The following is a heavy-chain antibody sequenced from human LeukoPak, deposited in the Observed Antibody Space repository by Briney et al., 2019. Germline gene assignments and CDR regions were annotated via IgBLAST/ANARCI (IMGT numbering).Heavy chain of an antibody. V-gene: IGHV1-2*02. CDR3: ATHTVYYDILTG. D-gene: IGHD3-9*01. J-gene: IGHJ4*02. Sequence: ASVKVSCKASGYTFTGYYMHWVRQAPGQGLEWMGWINPNSGGTNYAQKFQGRVTMTRDTSISTAYMELSRLRSADTAVYYCATHTVYYDILTGWGQGTLVTVSS. CDR1: GYTFTGYY. CDR2: INPNSGGT.